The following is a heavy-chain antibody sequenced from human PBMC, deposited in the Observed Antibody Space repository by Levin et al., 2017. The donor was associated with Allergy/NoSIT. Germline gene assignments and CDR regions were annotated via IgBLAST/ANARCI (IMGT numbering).Heavy chain of an antibody. CDR3: ARDGRYDYVWIH. D-gene: IGHD3-16*01. J-gene: IGHJ4*02. CDR2: ISSSSSYI. CDR1: GFTFSSYS. V-gene: IGHV3-21*01. Sequence: PGGSLRLSCAASGFTFSSYSMNWVRQAPGKGLEWVSSISSSSSYIYYADSVKGRFTISRDNAKNSLYLQMNSLRAEDTAVYYCARDGRYDYVWIHWGQGTLVTVSS.